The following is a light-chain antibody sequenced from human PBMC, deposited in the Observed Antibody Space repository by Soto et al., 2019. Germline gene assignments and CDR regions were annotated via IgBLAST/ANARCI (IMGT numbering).Light chain of an antibody. J-gene: IGKJ1*01. CDR3: QQRGNWRVT. V-gene: IGKV3-11*01. Sequence: EIVLTQSPATLSLSPGERDTLSCRASQSVSSYFAWYQQKPGQAPRLLIYDASNRATGIPARFSGSGSGPDFPLTISSLEPDDFAVYYCQQRGNWRVTFGQGTRVDIK. CDR2: DAS. CDR1: QSVSSY.